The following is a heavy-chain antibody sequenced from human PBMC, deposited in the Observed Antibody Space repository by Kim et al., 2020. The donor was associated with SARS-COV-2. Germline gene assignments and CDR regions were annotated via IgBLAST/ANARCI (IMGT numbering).Heavy chain of an antibody. CDR1: GFTFSSYA. D-gene: IGHD3-9*01. CDR2: ISYDGSNK. CDR3: ARAAGVELRYFDWLIPSEFDY. Sequence: GGSLRLSCAASGFTFSSYAMHWVRQAPGKGLEWVAVISYDGSNKYYADSVKGRFTISRDNSKNTLYLQMNSLRAEDTAVYYCARAAGVELRYFDWLIPSEFDYWGQGTLVTDSS. V-gene: IGHV3-30*04. J-gene: IGHJ4*02.